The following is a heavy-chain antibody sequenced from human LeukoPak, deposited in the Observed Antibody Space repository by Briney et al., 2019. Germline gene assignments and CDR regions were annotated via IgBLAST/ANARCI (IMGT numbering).Heavy chain of an antibody. D-gene: IGHD6-6*01. V-gene: IGHV4-34*01. J-gene: IGHJ4*02. CDR3: ARYGSSVGLDY. CDR2: INHSGST. Sequence: PSETLSLTCAVYGGSFSGYYWSWIRQPPGKGLEWIGEINHSGSTNYNPSLKGRVTISVDTSKNQFSLKLSSVTAADTAVYYCARYGSSVGLDYWGQGTLVTVSS. CDR1: GGSFSGYY.